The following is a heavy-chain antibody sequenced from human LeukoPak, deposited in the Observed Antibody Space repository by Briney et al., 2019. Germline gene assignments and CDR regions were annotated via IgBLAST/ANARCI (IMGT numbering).Heavy chain of an antibody. V-gene: IGHV3-23*01. CDR3: VNGFVHPTYYFEY. J-gene: IGHJ4*02. CDR1: GFTFSSYA. D-gene: IGHD3-10*01. CDR2: ITGSGDGT. Sequence: GGSLRLSCAASGFTFSSYAMMWVRHSPEKGLEWVSSITGSGDGTYYADSVRGRFTISRDNSKNTLYMQLTSLRAEDTAVYFCVNGFVHPTYYFEYWGQGTLVTVSS.